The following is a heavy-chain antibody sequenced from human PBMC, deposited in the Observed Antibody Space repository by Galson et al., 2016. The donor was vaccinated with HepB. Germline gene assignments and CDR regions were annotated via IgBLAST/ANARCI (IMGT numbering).Heavy chain of an antibody. V-gene: IGHV1-69*02. D-gene: IGHD2-21*01. CDR1: GGTFSAYT. Sequence: SVKVSCKASGGTFSAYTINWVRQAPGQGLQWMGRIIPVLDITNYAHTFQDRVAITADKSTTTAYLELKSLRSDDTAVYYCARDVNTAVVSRNYYSGMDVWGQGTTVTVSS. CDR3: ARDVNTAVVSRNYYSGMDV. J-gene: IGHJ6*02. CDR2: IIPVLDIT.